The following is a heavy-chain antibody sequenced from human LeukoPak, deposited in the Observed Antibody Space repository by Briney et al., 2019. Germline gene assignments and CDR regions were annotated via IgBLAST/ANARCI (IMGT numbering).Heavy chain of an antibody. CDR3: YGEGY. CDR2: ISNSGDST. D-gene: IGHD4/OR15-4a*01. Sequence: GGSLRLSCAVSGLTFSNYAMSWVRQAPGKGLDWVSTISNSGDSTYYADSVKGRFAVSRDNSKNTVYPQLNSLSAEDTAVYYCYGEGYWGQGTLVTISS. CDR1: GLTFSNYA. J-gene: IGHJ4*02. V-gene: IGHV3-23*01.